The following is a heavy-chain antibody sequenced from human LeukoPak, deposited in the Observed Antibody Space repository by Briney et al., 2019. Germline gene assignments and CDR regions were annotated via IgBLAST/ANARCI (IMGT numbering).Heavy chain of an antibody. Sequence: SETLSLTCTVSGCSMSSYYWSWVRQPPGKGLEWIGYIYYTGSTNYNPSLKSRVTISVDTSNNPFSLKLSSVTAADTAVYYCARTYYYGSGSYYPFDYWGQGTLVTVSS. CDR1: GCSMSSYY. V-gene: IGHV4-59*01. CDR3: ARTYYYGSGSYYPFDY. CDR2: IYYTGST. J-gene: IGHJ4*02. D-gene: IGHD3-10*01.